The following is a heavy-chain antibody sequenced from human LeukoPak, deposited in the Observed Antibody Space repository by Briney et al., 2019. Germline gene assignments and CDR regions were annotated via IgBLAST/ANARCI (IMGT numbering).Heavy chain of an antibody. J-gene: IGHJ4*02. CDR2: IGSNEADT. D-gene: IGHD3-10*01. CDR3: VKDPEFY. CDR1: GFTFSTYA. V-gene: IGHV3-64D*06. Sequence: GGSLKLSCSASGFTFSTYAMHWFRQAPGKGLEYLSGIGSNEADTYYADSGKGRFTISRDNYRSTLYFQVTSLRADDTAVYYCVKDPEFYWGQGTLVSVSS.